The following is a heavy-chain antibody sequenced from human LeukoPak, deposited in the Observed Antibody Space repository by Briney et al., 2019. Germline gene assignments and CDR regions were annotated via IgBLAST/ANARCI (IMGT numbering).Heavy chain of an antibody. D-gene: IGHD6-13*01. CDR3: ARGLQDSSSWRYYYYYMDV. V-gene: IGHV1-2*02. Sequence: GASVKVSCKASGYTFTGYYMHWVRQAPGQGLEWMGWINPNSGGTNYAQKFQGRVTMTRDTSISTAYMELSRLRSDDTAVYHCARGLQDSSSWRYYYYYMDVWGKGTTVTVSS. J-gene: IGHJ6*03. CDR2: INPNSGGT. CDR1: GYTFTGYY.